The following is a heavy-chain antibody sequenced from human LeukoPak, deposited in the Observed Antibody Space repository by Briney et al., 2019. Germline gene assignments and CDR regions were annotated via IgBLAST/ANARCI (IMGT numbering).Heavy chain of an antibody. CDR3: AKVRSSSWSHFDY. CDR2: IWYDGSNK. J-gene: IGHJ4*02. Sequence: GGSLRLPCAASGFTFSSYGMHWVRQAPGKGLEWVAVIWYDGSNKYYADSVKGRFTISRDNSKNTLYLQMNSRRAEDTAVYYCAKVRSSSWSHFDYWGQGTLVTVSS. D-gene: IGHD6-13*01. V-gene: IGHV3-33*06. CDR1: GFTFSSYG.